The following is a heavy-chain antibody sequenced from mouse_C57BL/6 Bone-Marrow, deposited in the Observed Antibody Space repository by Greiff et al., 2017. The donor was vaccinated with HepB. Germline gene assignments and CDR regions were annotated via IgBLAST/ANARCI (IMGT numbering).Heavy chain of an antibody. Sequence: EVQLQESGPGLVKPSQSLSLTCSVTGYSITSGYYWNWIRQFPGNKLEWMGYISYDGSNNYNPSLKKRISITRYTSKNQFFLKLNSVTTEDTATYYCARRGLYGSSYLFAYWGQGTLFTVSA. V-gene: IGHV3-6*01. D-gene: IGHD1-1*01. CDR2: ISYDGSN. J-gene: IGHJ3*01. CDR1: GYSITSGYY. CDR3: ARRGLYGSSYLFAY.